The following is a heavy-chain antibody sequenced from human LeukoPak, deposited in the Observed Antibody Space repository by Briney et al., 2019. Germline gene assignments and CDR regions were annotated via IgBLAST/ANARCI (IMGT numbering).Heavy chain of an antibody. V-gene: IGHV4-30-2*01. CDR1: GDSISSGGYS. CDR2: IYHSGST. J-gene: IGHJ3*02. Sequence: SETLSLTCTVSGDSISSGGYSWNWIRQPPGKGLEWIGYIYHSGSTSYNPSLKSRVTISVDKSKNQFSLRLTSVTAADTAVYYCARDSSAAYAFDIWGQGTMVTVSS. D-gene: IGHD6-25*01. CDR3: ARDSSAAYAFDI.